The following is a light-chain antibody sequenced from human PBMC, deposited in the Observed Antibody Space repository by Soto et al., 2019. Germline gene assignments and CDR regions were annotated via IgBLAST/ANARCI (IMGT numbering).Light chain of an antibody. CDR1: QSVSSY. V-gene: IGKV3-11*01. J-gene: IGKJ3*01. CDR2: DAS. CDR3: QQRSNWPLT. Sequence: EIVLTQSPATLSLSPGGRATLSCRASQSVSSYLAWYQHKPGQAPRLLIYDASNRAAGIPARFSGSGSGTDFTLTISGLEPEDFAVYYCQQRSNWPLTFGPGTKVDIK.